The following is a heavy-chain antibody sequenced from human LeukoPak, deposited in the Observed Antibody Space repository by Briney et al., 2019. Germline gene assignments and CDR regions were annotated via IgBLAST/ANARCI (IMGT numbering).Heavy chain of an antibody. CDR3: ASLYSSTAEKRFDY. J-gene: IGHJ4*02. CDR1: GGSISSYY. V-gene: IGHV4-59*01. CDR2: IYYSGST. Sequence: SQTLSLTCTVSGGSISSYYWSWIRQHPGKGLEWIGYIYYSGSTNYNPSLKSRVTISVDTSKNQFSLKLSSVTAADTAVYYCASLYSSTAEKRFDYWGQGTLVTVSS. D-gene: IGHD6-13*01.